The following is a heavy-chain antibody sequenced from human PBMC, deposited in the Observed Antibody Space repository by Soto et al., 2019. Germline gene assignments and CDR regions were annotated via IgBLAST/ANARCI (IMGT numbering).Heavy chain of an antibody. V-gene: IGHV3-30-3*01. D-gene: IGHD6-19*01. CDR3: ARDRRYSSGYLGGFDY. CDR2: ISYDGSNK. CDR1: GFTFSSYA. Sequence: QVQLVESGGGVVQPGRSLRLSCAASGFTFSSYAMHWVRQAPGKGLEWVAVISYDGSNKYYADSVKGRFTISRDNSKNTLYLQMNSLRAEDTAVYYCARDRRYSSGYLGGFDYWGQGTLVTVSS. J-gene: IGHJ4*02.